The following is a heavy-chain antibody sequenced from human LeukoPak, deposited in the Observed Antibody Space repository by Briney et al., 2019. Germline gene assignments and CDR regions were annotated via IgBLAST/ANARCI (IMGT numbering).Heavy chain of an antibody. CDR2: IIPILGIA. CDR3: ASLPEPRLHSDFDY. V-gene: IGHV1-69*04. Sequence: SVKVSCKASGGTFSSYAISWVRQAPGQGLEWMGRIIPILGIANYAQKFQGRVTITADKSTSTAYMELSSLRSEDTAVYYCASLPEPRLHSDFDYWGQGTLVTVSS. D-gene: IGHD1-14*01. CDR1: GGTFSSYA. J-gene: IGHJ4*02.